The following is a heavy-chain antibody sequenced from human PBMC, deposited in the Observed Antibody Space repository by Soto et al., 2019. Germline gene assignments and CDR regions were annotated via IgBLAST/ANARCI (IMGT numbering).Heavy chain of an antibody. V-gene: IGHV1-46*01. J-gene: IGHJ5*02. CDR2: INPSGGST. Sequence: AASVKVSCKASGYTFTSYYMHWVRQAPGQGLEWMGIINPSGGSTSYAQKFQGRVTMTRDTSTSTVYMELSSLRSEDTAVYYCATSAAMFAMGFDPWGQGTLVTVSS. CDR1: GYTFTSYY. CDR3: ATSAAMFAMGFDP. D-gene: IGHD2-2*01.